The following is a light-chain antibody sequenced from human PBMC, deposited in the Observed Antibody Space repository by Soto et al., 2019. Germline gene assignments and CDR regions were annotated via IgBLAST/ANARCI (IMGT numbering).Light chain of an antibody. CDR1: QDISDY. CDR3: QQHKSYPLT. CDR2: DAS. V-gene: IGKV1-33*01. Sequence: DIQMTQSPSSLSASVGDRVTITCQASQDISDYLNWYHQKPGKAPKFLIYDASYLETGVPSRFSGSGSGTDFTFTISSLQPEDIGTYYCQQHKSYPLTFGGGTNVEL. J-gene: IGKJ4*01.